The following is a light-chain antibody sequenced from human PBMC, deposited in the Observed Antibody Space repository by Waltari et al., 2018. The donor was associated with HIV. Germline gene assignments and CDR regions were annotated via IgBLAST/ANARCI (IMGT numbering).Light chain of an antibody. V-gene: IGLV2-18*02. Sequence: QSALTQPPSVSGSPGRSVTISCTATSSDVGNYNRVSWYQQPPGSAPKLMIYEVSNRPSGVPRRFSGSKSGNTASLTISGLQAEDEADYYCSSYTSSNTFVVFGGGTKLTVL. CDR3: SSYTSSNTFVV. J-gene: IGLJ2*01. CDR2: EVS. CDR1: SSDVGNYNR.